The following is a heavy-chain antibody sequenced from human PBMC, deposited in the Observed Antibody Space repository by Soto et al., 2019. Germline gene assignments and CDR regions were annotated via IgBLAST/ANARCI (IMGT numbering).Heavy chain of an antibody. Sequence: ASVKVSCKASGYTFTSYGISWLRQAPGQGLEWMGWISAYNGNTNYAQKLQGRVTMTTDTSTSTAYMELRSLRSDDTAVYYCARLRFLEWLIDYWGQGPLVTRSS. CDR3: ARLRFLEWLIDY. D-gene: IGHD3-3*01. J-gene: IGHJ4*02. V-gene: IGHV1-18*01. CDR2: ISAYNGNT. CDR1: GYTFTSYG.